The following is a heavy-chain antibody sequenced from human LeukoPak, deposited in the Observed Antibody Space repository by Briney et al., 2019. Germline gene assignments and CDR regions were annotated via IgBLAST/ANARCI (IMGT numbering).Heavy chain of an antibody. Sequence: ASVKVSCKASGGTFSSYAISWVRQATGQGLEWMGWMNPNSGNTGYAQNFQGRVTMTRNPSISTAYMELSSLRSEDTAVYYCAREPLDGEGATIFDFWGQGTLVTVSS. CDR1: GGTFSSYA. CDR3: AREPLDGEGATIFDF. J-gene: IGHJ4*02. V-gene: IGHV1-8*02. CDR2: MNPNSGNT. D-gene: IGHD1-26*01.